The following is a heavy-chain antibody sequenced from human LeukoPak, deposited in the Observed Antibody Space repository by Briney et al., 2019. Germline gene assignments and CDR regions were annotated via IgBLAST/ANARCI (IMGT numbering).Heavy chain of an antibody. V-gene: IGHV7-4-1*02. Sequence: ASVKVSCKASGYTFASYAMNWVRQAPGQGLEWMGWINTNTGNPTHAQGFTGRFVFSLDTSVTTAYLQISSLKTEDTAVYYCARGWFGEISYYFDYWGLGTLVTVSS. D-gene: IGHD3-10*01. CDR2: INTNTGNP. CDR1: GYTFASYA. J-gene: IGHJ4*02. CDR3: ARGWFGEISYYFDY.